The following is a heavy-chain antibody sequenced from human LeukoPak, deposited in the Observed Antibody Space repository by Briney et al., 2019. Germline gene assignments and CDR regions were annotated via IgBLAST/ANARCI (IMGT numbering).Heavy chain of an antibody. CDR3: ARAGFALAPHRGTPFDY. J-gene: IGHJ4*02. D-gene: IGHD6-6*01. Sequence: SETLSLTCTVSGGSISNYYWSWIRQPPGKELEWIGYIYYIGSTNYNPSLKRRVTISVDTSKNQFSLKLSSVTAADTAVYYCARAGFALAPHRGTPFDYWGQGTLVTVSS. V-gene: IGHV4-59*01. CDR2: IYYIGST. CDR1: GGSISNYY.